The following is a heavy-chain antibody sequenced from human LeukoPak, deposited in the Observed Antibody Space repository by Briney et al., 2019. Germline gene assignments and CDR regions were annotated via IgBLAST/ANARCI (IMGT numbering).Heavy chain of an antibody. Sequence: PSETLSLTCAVYGGSFSGYYWSWIRQPPGKGLEWIGEINHSGSTNYNPSLKSRVTISVDTSKNQFSLKLSSVTAADTAVYCCATISAAAFDYWGQGTLVTVSS. CDR2: INHSGST. D-gene: IGHD6-13*01. J-gene: IGHJ4*02. V-gene: IGHV4-34*01. CDR3: ATISAAAFDY. CDR1: GGSFSGYY.